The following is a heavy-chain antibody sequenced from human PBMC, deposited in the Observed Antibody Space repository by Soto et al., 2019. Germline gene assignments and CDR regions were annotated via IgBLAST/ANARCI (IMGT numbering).Heavy chain of an antibody. D-gene: IGHD3-3*01. CDR3: AGGQDVLRFLEWFRYYYGMDV. CDR1: GGTFSSYA. CDR2: IIPIFGTA. Sequence: SVKVSCKASGGTFSSYAISWVRQAPGQGLEWMGGIIPIFGTANYAQKFQGRVTITADESTSTAYMELSSLRSEDTAVYYCAGGQDVLRFLEWFRYYYGMDVWGQGTAVTVSS. J-gene: IGHJ6*02. V-gene: IGHV1-69*13.